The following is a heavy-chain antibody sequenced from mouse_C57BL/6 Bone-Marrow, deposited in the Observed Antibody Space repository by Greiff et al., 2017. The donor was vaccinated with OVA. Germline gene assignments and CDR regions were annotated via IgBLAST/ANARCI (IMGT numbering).Heavy chain of an antibody. V-gene: IGHV1-22*01. CDR3: ARPDYGSSYGFDY. CDR2: INPNNGGT. Sequence: VKLQQSGPELVKPGASVKMSCKASGYTFTDYNMHWVKQSHGKSLEWIGYINPNNGGTSYNQKFKGKATLTVNKSSSTAYMELRSLTSEDSAVYYCARPDYGSSYGFDYWGQGTTLTVSS. D-gene: IGHD1-1*01. CDR1: GYTFTDYN. J-gene: IGHJ2*01.